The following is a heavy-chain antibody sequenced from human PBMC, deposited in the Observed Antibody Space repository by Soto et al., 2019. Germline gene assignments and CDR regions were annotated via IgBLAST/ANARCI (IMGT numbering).Heavy chain of an antibody. D-gene: IGHD3-3*01. V-gene: IGHV3-21*01. CDR2: ISSSSSYI. Sequence: PWRSLRLSCSASVFTCSSYSMNWVRQAPGKGLEWVSSISSSSSYIYYADSVKGRFTISRDNAKNSLYLQMNSLRAEDTAVYYCARDAAYYDFWSGYPPYNWFDPWGQGTLVTVSS. J-gene: IGHJ5*02. CDR3: ARDAAYYDFWSGYPPYNWFDP. CDR1: VFTCSSYS.